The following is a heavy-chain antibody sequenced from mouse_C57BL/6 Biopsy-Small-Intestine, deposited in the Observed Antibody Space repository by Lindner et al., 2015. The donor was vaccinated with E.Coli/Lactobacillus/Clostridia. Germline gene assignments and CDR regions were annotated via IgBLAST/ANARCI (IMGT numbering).Heavy chain of an antibody. V-gene: IGHV1S130*01. Sequence: SVKVSCKASGYTFTGSYMHWLRQAPGEGLEWMGWINTNSGDRNCVQKFQGRVTLTRDTSISTAYMELSTLTSDDTAVYYCAGENCFNGNCIKGFDIWGQGTMVTVSS. CDR2: INTNSGDR. CDR3: AGENCFNGNCIKGFDI. D-gene: IGHD2-1*01. J-gene: IGHJ3*01. CDR1: GYTFTGSY.